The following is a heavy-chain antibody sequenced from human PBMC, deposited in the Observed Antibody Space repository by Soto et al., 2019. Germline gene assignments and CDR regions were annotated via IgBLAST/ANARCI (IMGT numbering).Heavy chain of an antibody. Sequence: QVQLVQSGAEVKKPGSSVKVSCKASGGTFSSHGISWVRQAPGQGLEWMGGIIPIFGTANYAQKFQGRVMIAADESTITAYMELSSLRSEDTAVYYCASGYSSGLFDYWGQGTLVTVSS. J-gene: IGHJ4*02. CDR3: ASGYSSGLFDY. CDR2: IIPIFGTA. V-gene: IGHV1-69*01. D-gene: IGHD6-19*01. CDR1: GGTFSSHG.